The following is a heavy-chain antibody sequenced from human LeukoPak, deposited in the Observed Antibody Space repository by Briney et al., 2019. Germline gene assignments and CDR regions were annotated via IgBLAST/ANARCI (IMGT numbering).Heavy chain of an antibody. J-gene: IGHJ6*02. CDR3: ARAKKDSRVVAGYYYYGMDV. D-gene: IGHD6-19*01. CDR1: GFTFSTYA. V-gene: IGHV3-30-3*01. CDR2: LSYDETHK. Sequence: GGSLRLSCAASGFTFSTYAMHWVRQAPGKGLEWVAVLSYDETHKDYADSVKGRFTISRDNSKNTLSLEMSSLRAEDTAVYYCARAKKDSRVVAGYYYYGMDVWGQGTSVTVSS.